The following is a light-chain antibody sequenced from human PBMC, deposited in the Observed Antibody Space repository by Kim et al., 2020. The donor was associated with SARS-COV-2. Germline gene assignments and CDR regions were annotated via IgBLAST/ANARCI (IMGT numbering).Light chain of an antibody. Sequence: MTQSPATLSVSPGESVTLSCRASQSVSSNLAWYQQKPGQAPRLLIYGASTTATGIPARFSGGGSGTEFTLTISSLQSEDSAVYYCQQYDNWPPWTFGQGTKVDIK. CDR2: GAS. J-gene: IGKJ1*01. CDR3: QQYDNWPPWT. CDR1: QSVSSN. V-gene: IGKV3-15*01.